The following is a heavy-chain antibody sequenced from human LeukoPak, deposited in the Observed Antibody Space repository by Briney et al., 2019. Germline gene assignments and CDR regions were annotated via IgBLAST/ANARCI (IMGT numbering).Heavy chain of an antibody. J-gene: IGHJ4*02. CDR3: ARAGYHRFDY. V-gene: IGHV3-74*01. Sequence: PGGSLRLSCAASGFTFSSSWVHWVRQAPGKGLVWVSRINPDGSGTDYADSVKGRFTVSRDNAQNLLYLQMNSLRAEDTAVYYCARAGYHRFDYWGQGALVTVSS. D-gene: IGHD2-15*01. CDR1: GFTFSSSW. CDR2: INPDGSGT.